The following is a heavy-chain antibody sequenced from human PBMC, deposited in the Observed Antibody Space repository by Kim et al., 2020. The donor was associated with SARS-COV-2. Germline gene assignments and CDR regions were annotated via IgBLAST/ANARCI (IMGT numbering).Heavy chain of an antibody. CDR1: GGSISNYF. V-gene: IGHV4-59*13. D-gene: IGHD5-12*01. J-gene: IGHJ6*02. CDR3: ASCGIVATRHYGMDV. Sequence: SETLSLTCTVSGGSISNYFWSWIRQPPGKGLEWIGYIYYSGSTYYNPSLKSRVTISLDTSKNQFSLNVTSVTAADTAVYYCASCGIVATRHYGMDVWGHGTTVTVSS. CDR2: IYYSGST.